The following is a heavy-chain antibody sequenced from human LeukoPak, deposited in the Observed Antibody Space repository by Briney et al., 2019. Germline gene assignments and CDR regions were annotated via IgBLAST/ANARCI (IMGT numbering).Heavy chain of an antibody. Sequence: ASVKVSCKASGYTFTSYYLHWVRQAPGQGLEWMGIINPSGASGGSTNYAQKFQGRITMTRDTSTSTVYMELSSLRSEDTAVYYCARIYDSSGYYGYWGQGTLVTVSS. CDR1: GYTFTSYY. V-gene: IGHV1-46*01. J-gene: IGHJ4*02. CDR2: INPSGASGGST. D-gene: IGHD3-22*01. CDR3: ARIYDSSGYYGY.